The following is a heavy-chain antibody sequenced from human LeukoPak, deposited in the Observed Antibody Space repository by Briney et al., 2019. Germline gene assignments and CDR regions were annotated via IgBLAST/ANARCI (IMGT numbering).Heavy chain of an antibody. D-gene: IGHD4-11*01. CDR1: GDSVSTNSAA. Sequence: SQTLSLTCAISGDSVSTNSAAWHWIRQSPSRGLEWLGRTYYRSKWYYDYAVSVKSRISINPDTTKNQFSLQLNSVTPEDTAVYYCARYYSIHGLDVRGQGTTVTVSS. CDR3: ARYYSIHGLDV. V-gene: IGHV6-1*01. CDR2: TYYRSKWYY. J-gene: IGHJ6*02.